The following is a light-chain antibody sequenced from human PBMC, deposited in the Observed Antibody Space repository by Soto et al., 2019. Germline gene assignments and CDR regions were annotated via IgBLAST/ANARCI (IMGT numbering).Light chain of an antibody. Sequence: QSALTQPASVSGFPGQSITISCTGTSTDVGGHSYVSWYQHHPGKAPKLMIYEVSNRPSGVSNRFSGSKSGNTASLTISGLQAEDEADYYCSSYAGSSTFEVFGTGTKLTVL. CDR1: STDVGGHSY. J-gene: IGLJ1*01. CDR3: SSYAGSSTFEV. CDR2: EVS. V-gene: IGLV2-14*01.